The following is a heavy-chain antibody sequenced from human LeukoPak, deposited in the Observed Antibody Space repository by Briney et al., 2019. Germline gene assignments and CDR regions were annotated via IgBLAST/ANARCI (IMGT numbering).Heavy chain of an antibody. V-gene: IGHV5-51*01. Sequence: GEPLKISCKGSGYRFTSYWIGWVRQMPGKGLEWMGSIYPGDSDTRYSPSFQGHVTISADKSISTAYLQWSSLKASDTAMYYCARHATSISYEHYWGQGTLVTVSS. J-gene: IGHJ4*02. CDR3: ARHATSISYEHY. D-gene: IGHD6-13*01. CDR2: IYPGDSDT. CDR1: GYRFTSYW.